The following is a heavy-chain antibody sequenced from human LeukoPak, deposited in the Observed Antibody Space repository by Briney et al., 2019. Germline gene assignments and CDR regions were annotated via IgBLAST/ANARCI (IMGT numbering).Heavy chain of an antibody. CDR2: IYTSGST. Sequence: PSETLSLTCTVSGGSISSYYWSWIRQPAGKGLEWIGRIYTSGSTNYNPSLKSRVTMSVDTSKNQFSLKLSSVTAADTAVYYCAREAAARPLSYYYYTDVWGKGTTVTVSS. CDR3: AREAAARPLSYYYYTDV. D-gene: IGHD6-6*01. J-gene: IGHJ6*03. CDR1: GGSISSYY. V-gene: IGHV4-4*07.